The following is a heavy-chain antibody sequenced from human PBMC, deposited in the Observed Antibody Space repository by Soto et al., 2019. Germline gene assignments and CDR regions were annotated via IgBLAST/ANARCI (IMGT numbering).Heavy chain of an antibody. V-gene: IGHV3-53*01. CDR3: ARVSTTAKTFDY. Sequence: LRLSCAASGFIVSSNYMSWVRQAPGKGLEWVSIIYSGGNIYYADSVRGRFTISRDNSKSTLYLQMNSLRAEDTAVYYCARVSTTAKTFDYWGQGTLVTVSS. CDR1: GFIVSSNY. CDR2: IYSGGNI. D-gene: IGHD4-17*01. J-gene: IGHJ4*02.